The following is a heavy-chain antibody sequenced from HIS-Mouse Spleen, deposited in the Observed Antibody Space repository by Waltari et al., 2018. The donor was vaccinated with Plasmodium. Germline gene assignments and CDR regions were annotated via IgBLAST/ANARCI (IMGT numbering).Heavy chain of an antibody. CDR3: ASSWYWYFDL. D-gene: IGHD6-13*01. J-gene: IGHJ2*01. Sequence: EVQLFESGGGLVQPGGSLRLSCAASGFTLSSYWMSWVRQAPGKGLEWVANIKQDGSEKYYVDSVKGRFTISRDNAKNSLYLQMNSLRAEDTAVYYCASSWYWYFDLWGRGTLVTVSS. V-gene: IGHV3-7*01. CDR1: GFTLSSYW. CDR2: IKQDGSEK.